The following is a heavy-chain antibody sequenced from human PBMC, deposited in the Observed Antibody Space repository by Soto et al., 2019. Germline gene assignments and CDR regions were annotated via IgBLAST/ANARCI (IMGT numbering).Heavy chain of an antibody. Sequence: GGSLRLSCAASGFTFSSYWMSWVRQAPGKGLEWVANIKQDGSEKYYVDSVKGPFTISRDNAKNSLYLQMNSLRAEDTAVYYCARGIQPHGGFGELLNYYYYMDVWGKGTTVTVSS. J-gene: IGHJ6*03. D-gene: IGHD3-10*01. CDR3: ARGIQPHGGFGELLNYYYYMDV. V-gene: IGHV3-7*01. CDR1: GFTFSSYW. CDR2: IKQDGSEK.